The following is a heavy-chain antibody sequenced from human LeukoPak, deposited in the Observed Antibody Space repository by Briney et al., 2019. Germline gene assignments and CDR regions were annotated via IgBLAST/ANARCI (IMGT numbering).Heavy chain of an antibody. CDR2: IRYDGSNK. V-gene: IGHV3-30*02. Sequence: GGSLRLSCAASGFTFSSYGMHWVRQAPGKGLEWVAFIRYDGSNKYYADSVKGRFTITRDNSKNTLYLQMNSLRAEDTAVYYCAKDLYCSSTSCPLDAFDIWGQGTMVTVSS. D-gene: IGHD2-2*01. CDR1: GFTFSSYG. J-gene: IGHJ3*02. CDR3: AKDLYCSSTSCPLDAFDI.